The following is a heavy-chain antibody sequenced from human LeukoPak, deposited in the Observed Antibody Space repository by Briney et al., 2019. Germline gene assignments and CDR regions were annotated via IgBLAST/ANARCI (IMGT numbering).Heavy chain of an antibody. Sequence: ASVKVSCKASGYTFTGYYMHWVRQAPGQGLGWMGWINPNSGGTNYGKKFQGRVTMTRDTSISTAYIELSRLRSDDTAVYYCARPRYYDFWSALGDWGQGTLVTVSS. CDR1: GYTFTGYY. CDR2: INPNSGGT. CDR3: ARPRYYDFWSALGD. J-gene: IGHJ4*02. D-gene: IGHD3-3*01. V-gene: IGHV1-2*02.